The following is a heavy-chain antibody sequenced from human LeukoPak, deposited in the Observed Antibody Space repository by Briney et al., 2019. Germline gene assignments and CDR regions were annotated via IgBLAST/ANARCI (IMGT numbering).Heavy chain of an antibody. V-gene: IGHV4-34*01. J-gene: IGHJ3*02. CDR1: GGSISSYY. CDR3: ADSSGYVDDAFDI. D-gene: IGHD3-22*01. CDR2: INHSGST. Sequence: SETLSLTCTVSGGSISSYYWSWIRQPPGKGLEWIGEINHSGSTNYNPSLKSRVTISVDTSKNQFSLKLSSVTAADTAVYYCADSSGYVDDAFDIWGQGTMVTVSS.